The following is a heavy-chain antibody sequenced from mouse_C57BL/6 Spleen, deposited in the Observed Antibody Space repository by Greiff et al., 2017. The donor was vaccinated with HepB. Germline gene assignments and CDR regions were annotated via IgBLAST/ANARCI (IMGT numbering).Heavy chain of an antibody. Sequence: EVHLVESGGGLVKPGGSLKLSCAASGFTFSSYAMSWVRQTPEKRLEWVATISDGGSYTYYPDNVKGRFTISRDNAKNNLYLQMSHLKSEDTSMYYCANDYSAWFAYWGQGTLVTVSA. CDR1: GFTFSSYA. V-gene: IGHV5-4*01. CDR2: ISDGGSYT. D-gene: IGHD2-4*01. CDR3: ANDYSAWFAY. J-gene: IGHJ3*01.